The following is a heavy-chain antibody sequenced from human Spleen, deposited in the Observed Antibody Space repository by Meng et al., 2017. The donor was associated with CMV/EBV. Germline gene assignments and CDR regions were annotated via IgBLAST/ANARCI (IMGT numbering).Heavy chain of an antibody. V-gene: IGHV3-30*02. D-gene: IGHD6-13*01. CDR3: AKAVYGSSSEGY. J-gene: IGHJ4*02. Sequence: GESLKISCAASGFTFSSSAMHWVRQAPGKGLEWVAYIRYDGTIKYYADSVKGRFTISRDNSKNTLYLQMNSLRAEDTAVYYCAKAVYGSSSEGYWGQGTLVTVSS. CDR1: GFTFSSSA. CDR2: IRYDGTIK.